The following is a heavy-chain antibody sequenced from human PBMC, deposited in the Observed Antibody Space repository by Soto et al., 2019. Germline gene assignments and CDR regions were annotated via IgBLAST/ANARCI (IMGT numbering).Heavy chain of an antibody. D-gene: IGHD3-10*01. CDR1: GGSITSYY. Sequence: XGTLSLTSTVSGGSITSYYWSWIRQPPGKGLEWIGYIHNSGSTSYNPSLQSRVTISADVSKNQFSLDLRSVTAADTAVYYCARRWSGTDYWGHGTLVTVSS. V-gene: IGHV4-59*01. CDR3: ARRWSGTDY. J-gene: IGHJ4*01. CDR2: IHNSGST.